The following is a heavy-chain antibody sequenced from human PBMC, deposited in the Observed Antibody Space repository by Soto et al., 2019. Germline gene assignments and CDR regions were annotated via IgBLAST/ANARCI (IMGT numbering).Heavy chain of an antibody. V-gene: IGHV4-39*01. CDR2: IYYSGST. CDR3: ARHFYTAMASYYYYGMDV. Sequence: SETLSLTCTVSGGSISSSSYYWGWIRQPPGKGLEWIGSIYYSGSTYYNPSLKGRVTISVDTSKNQFSLKLSSVTAADTAVYYCARHFYTAMASYYYYGMDVWGQGTTVTVSS. CDR1: GGSISSSSYY. D-gene: IGHD5-18*01. J-gene: IGHJ6*02.